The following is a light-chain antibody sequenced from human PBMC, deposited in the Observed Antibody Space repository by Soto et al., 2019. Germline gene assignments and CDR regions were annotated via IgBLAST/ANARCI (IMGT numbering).Light chain of an antibody. V-gene: IGLV2-14*01. CDR2: EVS. J-gene: IGLJ3*02. Sequence: QSALTQPASVSGSPGQSSTISCTGTSSDVGGYNYVSWYKQHPGKAPKLMIYEVSNRPSGGSNRFSGSKSGNTASLTISGLQAEDEADYYCRSYTSSSTRVFGGGTKLTVL. CDR1: SSDVGGYNY. CDR3: RSYTSSSTRV.